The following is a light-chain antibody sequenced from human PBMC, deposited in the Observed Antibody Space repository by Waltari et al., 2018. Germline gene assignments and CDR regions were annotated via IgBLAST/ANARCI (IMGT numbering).Light chain of an antibody. CDR1: QSVGTN. Sequence: DIVMTQSPATLSVSPGERATLSCRASQSVGTNLAWYQESPGQAPRLLLYGASSRATGIPARFSGSGSGTAFTLTINSLQPEDFALYYCQQYHNWPPWAFGQGTKVEIK. J-gene: IGKJ1*01. V-gene: IGKV3-15*01. CDR3: QQYHNWPPWA. CDR2: GAS.